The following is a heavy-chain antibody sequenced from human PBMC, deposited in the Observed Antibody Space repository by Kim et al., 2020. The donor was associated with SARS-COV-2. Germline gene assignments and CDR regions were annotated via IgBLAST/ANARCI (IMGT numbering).Heavy chain of an antibody. CDR3: ARAGDAVGAWYY. V-gene: IGHV3-11*01. CDR1: GFTFSTYN. CDR2: ISSSGSYI. Sequence: GGSLRLSCAASGFTFSTYNLSWIRQAPGKGLEWVSYISSSGSYIYYEDSVQGRFTISRDNAKNSLYLQMNNLRAEDTAVYYCARAGDAVGAWYY. J-gene: IGHJ4*01. D-gene: IGHD6-19*01.